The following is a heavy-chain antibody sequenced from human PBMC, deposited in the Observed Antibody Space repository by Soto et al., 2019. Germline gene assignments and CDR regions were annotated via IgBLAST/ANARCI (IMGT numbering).Heavy chain of an antibody. CDR3: ARGLLCSGGSCPESDAFDI. Sequence: QVQLQQGGGGPLKPSETLVLTCAGHCWAFRGYFLSWIRQAPGKGVEGVGEINHSGSTNYNPSLKSRVTISVDTSKNQFSLKLSSVTAADTAVYYCARGLLCSGGSCPESDAFDIWGQGTMVTVSS. J-gene: IGHJ3*02. CDR1: CWAFRGYF. CDR2: INHSGST. V-gene: IGHV4-34*01. D-gene: IGHD2-15*01.